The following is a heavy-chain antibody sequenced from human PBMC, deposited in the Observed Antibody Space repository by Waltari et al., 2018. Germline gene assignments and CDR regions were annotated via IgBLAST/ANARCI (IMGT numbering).Heavy chain of an antibody. D-gene: IGHD1-26*01. Sequence: EEQLVESGGGLVQPGGSLRLSCTASGFTFSSYEMTWVRQAPGKGLEWVSYISGSGSTIYYADSVKGRFTISRDNAKNSLYLRMSGLRAEDTAVYYCARRWELLYYFDSWGQGTLVTVSS. J-gene: IGHJ4*02. CDR1: GFTFSSYE. CDR2: ISGSGSTI. V-gene: IGHV3-48*03. CDR3: ARRWELLYYFDS.